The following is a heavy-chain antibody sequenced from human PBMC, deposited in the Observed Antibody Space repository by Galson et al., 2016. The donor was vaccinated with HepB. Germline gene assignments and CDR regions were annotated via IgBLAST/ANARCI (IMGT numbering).Heavy chain of an antibody. J-gene: IGHJ4*02. Sequence: SLRLSCAASGFTFSDYWMTWFRQAPGKGLEWMGNIRNDGTEKNCVDSVRGRFSTSRDNAENTLYLQMNNLRADDTATYFCARDRWCGPDCFYFDFWGQGALVSVAS. CDR3: ARDRWCGPDCFYFDF. CDR2: IRNDGTEK. CDR1: GFTFSDYW. D-gene: IGHD2-21*02. V-gene: IGHV3-7*01.